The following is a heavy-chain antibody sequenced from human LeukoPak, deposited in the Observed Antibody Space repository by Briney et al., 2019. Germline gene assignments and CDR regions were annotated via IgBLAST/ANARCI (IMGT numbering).Heavy chain of an antibody. V-gene: IGHV3-66*01. CDR2: IYSGGST. D-gene: IGHD4-11*01. CDR1: GFTVSSNY. Sequence: GGSLRLSCAASGFTVSSNYMSWVRQAPGKGLEWVSAIYSGGSTYYADSVKGRFTISRDNSKNTLYLQMNSLRAEDTAVYYCARDNSNYFDYWGQGTLVTVSS. J-gene: IGHJ4*02. CDR3: ARDNSNYFDY.